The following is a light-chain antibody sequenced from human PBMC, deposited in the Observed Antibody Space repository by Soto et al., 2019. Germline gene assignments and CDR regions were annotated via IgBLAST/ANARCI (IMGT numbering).Light chain of an antibody. J-gene: IGKJ1*01. CDR3: QQYGSSPWT. CDR1: QSVSSSY. V-gene: IGKV3-20*01. Sequence: EIALTQSPGTLSLSPIEQATLSCMSSQSVSSSYLAWYQQKPGQAPRLLIYGASSRATGIPDRFSGSGSGTDFTLTISRLEPEDFAVYYCQQYGSSPWTFGQGTKVDIK. CDR2: GAS.